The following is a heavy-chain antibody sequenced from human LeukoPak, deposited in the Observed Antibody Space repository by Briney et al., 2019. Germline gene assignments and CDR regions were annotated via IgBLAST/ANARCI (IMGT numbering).Heavy chain of an antibody. J-gene: IGHJ4*02. CDR3: ARAEYDSWSGRKYYFDY. CDR2: INHSGST. Sequence: SETLSLTCAVYGGSFSGYYWSWIRQPPGKGLEWIGEINHSGSTNYNPSLKSRVTISVDTSKNQFSLKLSSVTAADTAVYYCARAEYDSWSGRKYYFDYWGQGTLVTVSS. CDR1: GGSFSGYY. V-gene: IGHV4-34*01. D-gene: IGHD3-3*01.